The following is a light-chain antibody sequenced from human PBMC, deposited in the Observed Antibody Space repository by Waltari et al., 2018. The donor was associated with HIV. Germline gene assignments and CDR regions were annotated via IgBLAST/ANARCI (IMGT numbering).Light chain of an antibody. J-gene: IGLJ2*01. CDR3: AAWDDRLSGL. CDR1: SSIIGLAH. Sequence: VLTQPPSASLTPDERVLFSWSAGSSIIGLAHAYWYQQFPGTAPKLLIYRDNQRPPGVPDRFSGSKSGTSASLVISGLRSEDEADYYCAAWDDRLSGLFGGGTKVTVL. CDR2: RDN. V-gene: IGLV1-47*01.